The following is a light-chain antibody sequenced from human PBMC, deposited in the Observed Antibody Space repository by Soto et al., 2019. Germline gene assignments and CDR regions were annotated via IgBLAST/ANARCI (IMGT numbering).Light chain of an antibody. Sequence: EIVMTQSPATLSVSPGERATVSCRASQSVSSNLAWYQQKPGQAPRLLIYGASTRATGIPARFSGSGSGTEVTLTIVSLQSEDFAVYYCQQYNNWPRTFGQGTKLEMK. CDR2: GAS. CDR1: QSVSSN. CDR3: QQYNNWPRT. J-gene: IGKJ2*01. V-gene: IGKV3-15*01.